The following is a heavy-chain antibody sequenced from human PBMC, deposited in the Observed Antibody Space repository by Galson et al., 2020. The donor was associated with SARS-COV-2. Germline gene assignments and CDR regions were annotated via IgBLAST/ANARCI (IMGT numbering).Heavy chain of an antibody. CDR3: VKEGHYYDNSGYYFDY. J-gene: IGHJ4*02. V-gene: IGHV3-30*14. CDR2: ISYDGSNK. Sequence: GESLKISCAASGFTFSSYAMHWVRQAPGKGLEWVAVISYDGSNKYYADSVKGRFTISRDNSKNTLYLQMTSLRAEDTGVYYCVKEGHYYDNSGYYFDYWGQGTLVTVSS. D-gene: IGHD3-22*01. CDR1: GFTFSSYA.